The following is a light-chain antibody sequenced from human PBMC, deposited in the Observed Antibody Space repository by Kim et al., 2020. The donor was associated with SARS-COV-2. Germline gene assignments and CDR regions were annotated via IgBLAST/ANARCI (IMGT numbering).Light chain of an antibody. CDR3: AGWDDSLNGYV. CDR2: SGN. CDR1: KSKIGRNT. J-gene: IGLJ1*01. V-gene: IGLV1-44*01. Sequence: GQSVHISCCESKSKIGRNTVYWDQPFPGTAPKLLIYSGNERPSGVPDRFSGSKSGTSASLAITGLQSEDEADYYCAGWDDSLNGYVFGAGTKVTVL.